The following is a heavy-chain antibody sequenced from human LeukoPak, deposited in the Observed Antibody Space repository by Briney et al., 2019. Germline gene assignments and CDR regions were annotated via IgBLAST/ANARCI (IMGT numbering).Heavy chain of an antibody. CDR1: GFTFSSYA. Sequence: GGSLRLSCAVSGFTFSSYAMHWVRQAPGKGLEWVAVMSYDGSNKYYADSVKGRFTISRDNSKNTLYLQMNSLRAEDTAVYYCAGRDGYNFFQHWGQGTLVTVSS. CDR2: MSYDGSNK. V-gene: IGHV3-30-3*01. CDR3: AGRDGYNFFQH. D-gene: IGHD5-24*01. J-gene: IGHJ1*01.